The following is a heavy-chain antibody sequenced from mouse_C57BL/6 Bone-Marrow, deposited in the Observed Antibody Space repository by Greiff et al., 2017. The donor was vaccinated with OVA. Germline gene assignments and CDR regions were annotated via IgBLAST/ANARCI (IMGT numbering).Heavy chain of an antibody. J-gene: IGHJ2*01. V-gene: IGHV1-50*01. CDR3: ARRVDY. CDR1: GYTFTSYW. CDR2: IDPSDSYT. Sequence: VKQSCKASGYTFTSYWMQWVKQRPGQGLEWIGEIDPSDSYTNYNQKFKGKATLTVDTSSSTAYMQLSSLTSEDSAVYYCARRVDYWGQGTTLTVSS.